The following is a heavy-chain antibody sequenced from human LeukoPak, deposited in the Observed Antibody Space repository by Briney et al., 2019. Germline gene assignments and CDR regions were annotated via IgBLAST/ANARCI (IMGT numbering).Heavy chain of an antibody. CDR2: INPSGGST. V-gene: IGHV1-46*01. Sequence: GASVKVSCKASGYTFTSYYMHWVRQAPGQGLEWMGIINPSGGSTSYAQKFQGRVTITADESTSTAYMELSSLRSEDTAVYYCASIGSSAYIPFDYWGQGTLVTVSS. CDR1: GYTFTSYY. D-gene: IGHD3-22*01. CDR3: ASIGSSAYIPFDY. J-gene: IGHJ4*02.